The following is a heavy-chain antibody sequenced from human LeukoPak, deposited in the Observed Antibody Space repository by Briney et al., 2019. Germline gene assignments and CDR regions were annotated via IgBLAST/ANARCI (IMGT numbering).Heavy chain of an antibody. Sequence: GGSLRLSCAASGFTFSSYAMSWVRQAPGKGLEWVSAISGSGGSTYYADSVKGRFTISRANSKNTLYLQMNSLRAEDTAVYYCAKSQYSSSWLSWFDPWGQGTLVTVSS. CDR2: ISGSGGST. D-gene: IGHD6-13*01. CDR3: AKSQYSSSWLSWFDP. J-gene: IGHJ5*02. V-gene: IGHV3-23*01. CDR1: GFTFSSYA.